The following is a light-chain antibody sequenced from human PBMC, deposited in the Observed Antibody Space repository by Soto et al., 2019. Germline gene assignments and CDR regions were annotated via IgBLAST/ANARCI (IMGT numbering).Light chain of an antibody. V-gene: IGKV3-15*01. Sequence: EIVMTQSPATLSVSPGERVTLSCRASRSVGRSLAWYQKKAGQAPRLLIYGASTRATGTPVRFSGSGSGTEFTLTISSLQSEYFAVYYCQQYYYWPLTFGGGTKVDIK. J-gene: IGKJ4*01. CDR3: QQYYYWPLT. CDR1: RSVGRS. CDR2: GAS.